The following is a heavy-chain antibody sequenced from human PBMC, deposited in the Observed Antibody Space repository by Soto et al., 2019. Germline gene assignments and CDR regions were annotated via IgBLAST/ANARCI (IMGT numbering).Heavy chain of an antibody. D-gene: IGHD3-10*01. CDR3: ASPHAYGPGRLNWFDP. CDR2: INHSGST. V-gene: IGHV4-34*01. Sequence: QVQLQQWGAGLLKPSETLSLTCAVYGGSFSGYYWSWIRQPPGKGLEWIGEINHSGSTIYNPSLKSRVTTSVDTSKNQFSLKLSSGPAAATAVYYGASPHAYGPGRLNWFDPWGQGTLVAVSS. J-gene: IGHJ5*02. CDR1: GGSFSGYY.